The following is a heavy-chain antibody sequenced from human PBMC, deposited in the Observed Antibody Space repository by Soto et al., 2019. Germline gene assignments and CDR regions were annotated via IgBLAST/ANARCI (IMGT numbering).Heavy chain of an antibody. V-gene: IGHV4-39*01. CDR2: IYYSGST. CDR1: GGSISSSSYY. J-gene: IGHJ4*02. Sequence: QLQLQESGPGLVKPSETLSLTCTVSGGSISSSSYYWGWIRQPPGKGLEWIGSIYYSGSTYYNPSLKSRVTISVDTSKNQFSLQLSSVTAADTAVYFCATLWFGEGNYWGQGTLVTVSS. CDR3: ATLWFGEGNY. D-gene: IGHD3-10*01.